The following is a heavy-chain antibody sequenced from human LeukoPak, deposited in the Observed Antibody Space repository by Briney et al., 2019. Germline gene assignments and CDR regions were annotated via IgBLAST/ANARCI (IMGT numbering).Heavy chain of an antibody. CDR2: TRNKANSYTT. CDR3: ARETYGDYWFDY. Sequence: GGSLRLSCAASGFTLSDHYMDWVRQAPGKGLERVGRTRNKANSYTTEYAASVKGRFTISRDDSKNSLYLQMNSLKTEDTAVYYCARETYGDYWFDYWGQGTLVTVSS. J-gene: IGHJ4*02. V-gene: IGHV3-72*01. CDR1: GFTLSDHY. D-gene: IGHD4-17*01.